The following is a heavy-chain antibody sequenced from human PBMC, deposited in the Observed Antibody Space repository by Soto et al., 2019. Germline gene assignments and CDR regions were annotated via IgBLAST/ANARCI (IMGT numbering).Heavy chain of an antibody. CDR2: ISAYNGNT. CDR1: GYTFTSYG. J-gene: IGHJ6*02. CDR3: ASDQNQQWLQTENGMDL. V-gene: IGHV1-18*04. D-gene: IGHD6-19*01. Sequence: GASVKVSCKASGYTFTSYGISWVRQAPGQGLEWMGWISAYNGNTNYAQKLQGRVTMTTDTSTSTAYMELRSLRSDDTAVYYCASDQNQQWLQTENGMDLWGQGTTATVSS.